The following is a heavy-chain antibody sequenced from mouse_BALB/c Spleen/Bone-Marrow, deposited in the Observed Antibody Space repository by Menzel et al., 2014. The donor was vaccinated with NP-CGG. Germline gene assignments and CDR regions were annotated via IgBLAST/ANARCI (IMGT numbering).Heavy chain of an antibody. Sequence: EVKLVESGGGLVQPGGSLRLSCATSGFTFTDYYMSWVRQPPGKALEWLGFIRNKANGYTTEYSASVKGRFTISRDNSQSILYLQMDTLRAEDSATYYCAREIINDYHWYFDVWGAGTTGTVSS. D-gene: IGHD2-4*01. J-gene: IGHJ1*01. CDR3: AREIINDYHWYFDV. V-gene: IGHV7-3*02. CDR1: GFTFTDYY. CDR2: IRNKANGYTT.